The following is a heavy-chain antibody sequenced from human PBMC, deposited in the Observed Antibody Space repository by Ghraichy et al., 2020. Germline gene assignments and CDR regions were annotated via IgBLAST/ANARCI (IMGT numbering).Heavy chain of an antibody. D-gene: IGHD1-1*01. Sequence: SETLSLTCTVSGGSISSSSYYWGWIRQPPGKGLEWIGSIYYSGSTYYNPSLKSRVTISVDTSKNQFSLKLSSVTAADTAVYYCASQERTINWFDPWGQGTLVTVSS. CDR3: ASQERTINWFDP. CDR1: GGSISSSSYY. J-gene: IGHJ5*02. V-gene: IGHV4-39*01. CDR2: IYYSGST.